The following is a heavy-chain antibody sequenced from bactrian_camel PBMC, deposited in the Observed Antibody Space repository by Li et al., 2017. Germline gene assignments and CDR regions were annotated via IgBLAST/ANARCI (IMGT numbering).Heavy chain of an antibody. J-gene: IGHJ4*01. D-gene: IGHD1*01. CDR2: FGSDGST. Sequence: HVQLVESGGGSVQAGGSLRLSCVAPNEKFSVYCMAWFRQVPGKEREEVVAFGSDGSTKHYADSVKGRFTVTHDNAKKTVYLQMNALRPEDTAMYYCKTSVPVWIGCGKDYWGRGTQVTVS. CDR3: KTSVPVWIGCGKDY. CDR1: NEKFSVYC. V-gene: IGHV3S53*01.